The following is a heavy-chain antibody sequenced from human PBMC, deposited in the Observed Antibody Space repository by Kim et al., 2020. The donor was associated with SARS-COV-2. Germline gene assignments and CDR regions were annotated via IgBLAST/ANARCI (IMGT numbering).Heavy chain of an antibody. CDR3: ARGWYYGSGSYYNVVYFDY. V-gene: IGHV4-59*09. D-gene: IGHD3-10*01. J-gene: IGHJ4*02. Sequence: RRFTISVDTSKNQFSLKLSSVTAADTAVYYCARGWYYGSGSYYNVVYFDYWGQGTLVTVSS.